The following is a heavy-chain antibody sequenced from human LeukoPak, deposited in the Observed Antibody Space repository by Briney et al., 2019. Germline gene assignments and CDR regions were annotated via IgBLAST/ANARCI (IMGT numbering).Heavy chain of an antibody. D-gene: IGHD3-9*01. J-gene: IGHJ4*02. Sequence: SETLSLTCTVSGDSISSTSYYWGWIRQPPGKGLEWIGTIYYSGRSYYNPSLKSRVTISVDTSKNQFSLKLSSVTAADTAVYYCQNYDILTGTFLGWGQGTLVTVSS. CDR2: IYYSGRS. CDR1: GDSISSTSYY. V-gene: IGHV4-39*03. CDR3: QNYDILTGTFLG.